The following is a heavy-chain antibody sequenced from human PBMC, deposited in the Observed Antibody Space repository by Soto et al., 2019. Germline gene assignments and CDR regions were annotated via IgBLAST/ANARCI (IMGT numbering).Heavy chain of an antibody. CDR3: APGVAGVAAHVI. J-gene: IGHJ4*02. CDR1: GYSFTSFG. V-gene: IGHV1-18*01. Sequence: QGQLVQSGGQVKKPGASVKVSCKASGYSFTSFGVNSVRQAPGQGLEWMGWVNAYNGNTKYAQKLQGRVTLPADTSTSTAYMAVGSLRSDVKAVYYCAPGVAGVAAHVIWGQGPMVAVSS. D-gene: IGHD6-6*01. CDR2: VNAYNGNT.